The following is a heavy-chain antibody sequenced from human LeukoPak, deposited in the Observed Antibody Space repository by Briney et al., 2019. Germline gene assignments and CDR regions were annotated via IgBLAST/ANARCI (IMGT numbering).Heavy chain of an antibody. D-gene: IGHD3-16*02. V-gene: IGHV4-34*01. CDR2: ISQRGSP. Sequence: SETLSLTCAVHDGPFSGYYWSWIRQPPGKGLEWIGEISQRGSPNYNPSLKSRVTISINTSKKQFSVELSSVTAADTAVYYCARGRGYDYVWGSYRYTPYYFDYWGQGTLVTVSS. CDR3: ARGRGYDYVWGSYRYTPYYFDY. CDR1: DGPFSGYY. J-gene: IGHJ4*02.